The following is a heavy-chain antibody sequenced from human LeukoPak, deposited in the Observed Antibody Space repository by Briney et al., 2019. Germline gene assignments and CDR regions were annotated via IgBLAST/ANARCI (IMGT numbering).Heavy chain of an antibody. CDR3: AKGDAAAALYYYYYGMDV. CDR1: GFTFDDYA. CDR2: ISWNSGSI. J-gene: IGHJ6*02. Sequence: GGSLRLSCAASGFTFDDYAMHWVRQAPGKGLEWVSGISWNSGSIGYADSVKGRFTISRDNAKNSLYLQMNSLRAEDTALYYCAKGDAAAALYYYYYGMDVWGQGTTVTVSS. D-gene: IGHD6-13*01. V-gene: IGHV3-9*01.